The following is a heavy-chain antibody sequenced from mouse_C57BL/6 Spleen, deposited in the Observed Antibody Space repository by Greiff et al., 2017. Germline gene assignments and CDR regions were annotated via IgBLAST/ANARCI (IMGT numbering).Heavy chain of an antibody. D-gene: IGHD1-1*01. CDR1: GYTFTDYY. CDR3: ARYGSSYESDV. V-gene: IGHV1-19*01. CDR2: INPYNGGT. Sequence: VQLQQSGPVLVKPGASVKMSCKASGYTFTDYYMNWVKQSHGKSLEWIGVINPYNGGTSYNQKFKGKATLTVDKSSSTAYMELNSLTSEDSAVYYCARYGSSYESDVWGTGTTVTVSS. J-gene: IGHJ1*03.